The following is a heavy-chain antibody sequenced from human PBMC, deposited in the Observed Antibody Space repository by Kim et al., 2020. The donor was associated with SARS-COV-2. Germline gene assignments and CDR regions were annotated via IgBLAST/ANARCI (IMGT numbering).Heavy chain of an antibody. CDR3: ARSIRWFGETPLDY. Sequence: PSLKSRVTISVDTSKNQFSLKLSSVTAADTAVYYCARSIRWFGETPLDYWGQGTLVTVSS. D-gene: IGHD3-10*01. J-gene: IGHJ4*02. V-gene: IGHV4-31*02.